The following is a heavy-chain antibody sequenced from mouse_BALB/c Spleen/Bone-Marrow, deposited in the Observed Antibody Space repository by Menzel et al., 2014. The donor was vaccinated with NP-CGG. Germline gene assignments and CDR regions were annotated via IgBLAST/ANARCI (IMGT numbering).Heavy chain of an antibody. Sequence: EVQLQQSGPELVKPGASVKMSCKASEYTFTSYVMHWVKQKPGQGLEWIGYINPYNDGTKYNEKFKGKATLTSDKSSSTAYMELSSLTSEDSAVYYCTRGVYYDYDEGAMDYWGQGSSVTDSS. D-gene: IGHD2-4*01. CDR2: INPYNDGT. V-gene: IGHV1-14*01. J-gene: IGHJ4*01. CDR3: TRGVYYDYDEGAMDY. CDR1: EYTFTSYV.